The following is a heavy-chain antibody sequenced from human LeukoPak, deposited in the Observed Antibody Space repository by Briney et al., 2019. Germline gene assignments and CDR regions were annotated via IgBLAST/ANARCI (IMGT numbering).Heavy chain of an antibody. D-gene: IGHD3-10*01. CDR2: ISSSSNYI. J-gene: IGHJ4*02. V-gene: IGHV3-21*04. CDR1: GFTFSTYS. Sequence: PGGSLRLSCAVSGFTFSTYSMDWVRQAPGKGLEWVSSISSSSNYIYYADSVKGRFTISRDNSKNTLYVQMNSLRAEDTAVYYCAKASRLLHGSGSYPGYFDYWGQGALVTVSS. CDR3: AKASRLLHGSGSYPGYFDY.